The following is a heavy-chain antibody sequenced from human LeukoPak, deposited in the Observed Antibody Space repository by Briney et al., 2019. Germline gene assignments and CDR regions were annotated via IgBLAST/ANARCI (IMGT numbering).Heavy chain of an antibody. V-gene: IGHV3-23*01. CDR1: RFTFSAYS. CDR2: ISGSGDNT. CDR3: ARGGILYGLDV. Sequence: PGGSLRLSCAASRFTFSAYSMTWVCQAPGKGLEWVSAISGSGDNTYYADSVKGQFTISRDNAKNTLYLQMSSLRAEDTAAYFCARGGILYGLDVWGQGTTVTVSS. D-gene: IGHD6-13*01. J-gene: IGHJ6*02.